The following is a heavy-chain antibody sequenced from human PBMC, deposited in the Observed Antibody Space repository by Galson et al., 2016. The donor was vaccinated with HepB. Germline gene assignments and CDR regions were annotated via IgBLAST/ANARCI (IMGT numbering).Heavy chain of an antibody. J-gene: IGHJ4*02. Sequence: SLRLSCAASGCTFGDYYMTWIRKAPWKGLEYISYLTSSGNYAYYADSVKGRFTISRDNVKNSLYLQMNSLTVKDTAMYYCARFYDFWSGSYYFDYWGPGTLVTVSS. V-gene: IGHV3-11*06. CDR2: LTSSGNYA. CDR1: GCTFGDYY. CDR3: ARFYDFWSGSYYFDY. D-gene: IGHD3-3*01.